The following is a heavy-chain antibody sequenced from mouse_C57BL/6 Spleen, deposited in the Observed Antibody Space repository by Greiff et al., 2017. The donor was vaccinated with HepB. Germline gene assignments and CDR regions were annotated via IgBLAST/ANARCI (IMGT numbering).Heavy chain of an antibody. CDR1: GFTFSSYG. D-gene: IGHD4-1*01. CDR2: ISSGGSYT. CDR3: ARTGSGGNWYFDV. V-gene: IGHV5-6*02. J-gene: IGHJ1*03. Sequence: EVMLVESGGDLVKPGGSLKLSCAASGFTFSSYGMSWVRQTPDKRLEWVATISSGGSYTYYPDSVKGRFTISRDNAKNTLYLQMSSLKSEDTAMYYCARTGSGGNWYFDVWGTGTTGTVSS.